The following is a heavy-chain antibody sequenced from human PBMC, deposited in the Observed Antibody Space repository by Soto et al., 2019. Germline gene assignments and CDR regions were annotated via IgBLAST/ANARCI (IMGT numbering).Heavy chain of an antibody. V-gene: IGHV1-46*01. CDR1: GYTFTSYY. CDR3: ARPPPRLENNHYYQALFLFDY. CDR2: INPSGGST. J-gene: IGHJ4*02. Sequence: ASVKVSCKASGYTFTSYYMHWVRQAPGQGLEWMGIINPSGGSTSYAQKFQGRVTMTRDTSTSTVYMELSSLRSEDTAVYYCARPPPRLENNHYYQALFLFDYWGQGTLVTVSS. D-gene: IGHD1-26*01.